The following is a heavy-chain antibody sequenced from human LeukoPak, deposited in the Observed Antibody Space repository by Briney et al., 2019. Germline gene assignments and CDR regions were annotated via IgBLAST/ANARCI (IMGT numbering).Heavy chain of an antibody. CDR2: INHSGST. V-gene: IGHV4-34*01. CDR3: ARGNVVVPAAIGFYYYMDV. CDR1: GGSFSGYY. Sequence: PSETLSLTCAVYGGSFSGYYWSWIRQPPGKGLGWIGEINHSGSTNYNPSLKSRVTISVDTSKNQFSLKLSSVTAADTAVYYCARGNVVVPAAIGFYYYMDVWGKGTTVTVSS. D-gene: IGHD2-2*02. J-gene: IGHJ6*03.